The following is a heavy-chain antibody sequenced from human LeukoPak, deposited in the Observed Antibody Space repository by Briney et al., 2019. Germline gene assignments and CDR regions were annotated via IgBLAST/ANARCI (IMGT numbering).Heavy chain of an antibody. D-gene: IGHD6-19*01. J-gene: IGHJ4*02. V-gene: IGHV3-7*01. CDR2: IKDDGSAN. Sequence: GGSLRLSCAASGFAFSTYWMKWVRQAPGKGLEWVASIKDDGSANYHVDSVKGRFVISRDNAKNSLYLRMNSLRVEDTAVYYCARQKSGVAVAGPGDHWGQGTLVTVSS. CDR3: ARQKSGVAVAGPGDH. CDR1: GFAFSTYW.